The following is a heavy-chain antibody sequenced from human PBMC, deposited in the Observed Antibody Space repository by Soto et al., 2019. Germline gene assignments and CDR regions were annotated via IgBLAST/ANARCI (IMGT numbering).Heavy chain of an antibody. CDR3: AKEIGDSSGYYHPFDY. CDR1: GFTFSSYA. CDR2: ISGSGGST. J-gene: IGHJ4*02. D-gene: IGHD3-22*01. V-gene: IGHV3-23*01. Sequence: SGGSLRLSCAASGFTFSSYAMSWVRQAPGKGLEWVSAISGSGGSTYYADSVKGRFTISRDNSKNTLYLQMNSLRAEDTAVYYCAKEIGDSSGYYHPFDYWGQGTLVTVSS.